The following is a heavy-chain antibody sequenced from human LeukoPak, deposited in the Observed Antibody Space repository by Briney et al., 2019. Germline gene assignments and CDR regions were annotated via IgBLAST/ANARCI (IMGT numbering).Heavy chain of an antibody. CDR1: GGSISSSSYY. V-gene: IGHV4-39*01. CDR3: ARHGLQPTPYSIDY. Sequence: SETLSLTCTVSGGSISSSSYYWGWIRQPPGKGLEWIGSIYYSGSTYYNPSLKSRVTISVDTSKNQFSLKLSSVTAADTAVYYCARHGLQPTPYSIDYWGQGTLVTVSS. CDR2: IYYSGST. D-gene: IGHD2-21*01. J-gene: IGHJ4*02.